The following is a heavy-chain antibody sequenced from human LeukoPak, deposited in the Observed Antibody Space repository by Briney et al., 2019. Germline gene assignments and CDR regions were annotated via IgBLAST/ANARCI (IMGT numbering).Heavy chain of an antibody. D-gene: IGHD1-26*01. J-gene: IGHJ4*02. CDR2: MKRDGSEI. Sequence: GGSLRLSCSASGFTFSTYWMSWVRQAPGKGLEWVANMKRDGSEIYYVDSVKGRFTISRDNAKNSLFLQMNSLRAEDTAVYYCARTREPTYYFDYWGQGTLVTVSS. V-gene: IGHV3-7*03. CDR1: GFTFSTYW. CDR3: ARTREPTYYFDY.